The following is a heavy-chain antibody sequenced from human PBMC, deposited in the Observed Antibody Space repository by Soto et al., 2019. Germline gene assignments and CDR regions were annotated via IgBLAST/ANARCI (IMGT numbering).Heavy chain of an antibody. CDR3: ARILWLRFGPDAFDI. CDR2: MNPNSGNT. V-gene: IGHV1-8*01. D-gene: IGHD5-12*01. J-gene: IGHJ3*02. Sequence: ASVKVSCKASGYTFTSYDINWVRQATGQGLEWMGWMNPNSGNTGYAQTFQGRVTMTRNTSISTAYMELSSLRSEDTAVYYCARILWLRFGPDAFDIWGQGTMVTVSS. CDR1: GYTFTSYD.